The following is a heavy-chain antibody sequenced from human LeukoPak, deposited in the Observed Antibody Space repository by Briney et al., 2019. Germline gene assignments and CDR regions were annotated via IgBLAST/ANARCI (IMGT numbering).Heavy chain of an antibody. CDR1: GYTFTGYY. CDR2: INPNSGGT. J-gene: IGHJ4*02. D-gene: IGHD3-10*01. Sequence: ASVKVSCKSSGYTFTGYYIHWVRQAPGQGLEWMGWINPNSGGTNYAQKFQGRVTMTRDTSISTAYMELSRLRSDDTAVYYCARAWTTMADYWGQGTLVTVSS. V-gene: IGHV1-2*02. CDR3: ARAWTTMADY.